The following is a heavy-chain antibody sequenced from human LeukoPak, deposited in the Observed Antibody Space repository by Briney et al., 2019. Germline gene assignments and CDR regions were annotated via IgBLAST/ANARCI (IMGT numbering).Heavy chain of an antibody. J-gene: IGHJ4*02. CDR2: IYSGGST. D-gene: IGHD6-6*01. CDR1: GFTVSSNY. V-gene: IGHV3-53*01. Sequence: PGGSLRLSCAASGFTVSSNYMSWVRQAPGKGLEWVSVIYSGGSTYYADSVKGRFTISRDNSKNTLYLQMNSLRAEDTAVYYCASYSSSVKGFDYWGQGTLVTVSS. CDR3: ASYSSSVKGFDY.